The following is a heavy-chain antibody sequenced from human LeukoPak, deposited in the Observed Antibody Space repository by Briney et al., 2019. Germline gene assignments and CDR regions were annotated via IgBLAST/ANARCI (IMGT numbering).Heavy chain of an antibody. CDR3: ARGQGYVRPFDY. CDR2: INPSGCSR. V-gene: IGHV1-46*01. Sequence: SVKGSCKASGYTFTSHYIHWVRQAPGQGLEWMGIINPSGCSRSYAQKLQGRITMPSDTSTSTVYLELSGLRSEDKAQHYCARGQGYVRPFDYWGQGTLVTVSS. CDR1: GYTFTSHY. J-gene: IGHJ4*02. D-gene: IGHD3-10*02.